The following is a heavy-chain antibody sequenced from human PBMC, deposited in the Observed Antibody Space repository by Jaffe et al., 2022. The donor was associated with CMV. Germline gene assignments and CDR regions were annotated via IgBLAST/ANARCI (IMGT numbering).Heavy chain of an antibody. CDR1: GFTFSGFG. J-gene: IGHJ6*02. CDR3: AKEVLRGRAYYYYGMDV. CDR2: MSYDGNNK. D-gene: IGHD3-3*01. Sequence: QVQLVESGGGVVQPGRSLSLSCAASGFTFSGFGMHWVRQAPGKGLQWVALMSYDGNNKYYADSVKGRFTISRDTSKNTLYLQMNRLRAEDTAVYYCAKEVLRGRAYYYYGMDVWGQGTTVTVSS. V-gene: IGHV3-30*18.